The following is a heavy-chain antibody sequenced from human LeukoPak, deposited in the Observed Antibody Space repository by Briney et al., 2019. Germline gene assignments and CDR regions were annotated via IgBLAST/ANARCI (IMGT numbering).Heavy chain of an antibody. CDR3: ARDDYGDIGRFDP. V-gene: IGHV1-69*05. CDR1: GYTFTSYG. D-gene: IGHD4-17*01. Sequence: ASVKVSCKASGYTFTSYGISWVRQAPGQGLEWMGGIIPIFGTANYAQKFQGRVTITTDESTSTAYMELSSLRSEDTAVYYCARDDYGDIGRFDPWGQGTLVTVSS. J-gene: IGHJ5*02. CDR2: IIPIFGTA.